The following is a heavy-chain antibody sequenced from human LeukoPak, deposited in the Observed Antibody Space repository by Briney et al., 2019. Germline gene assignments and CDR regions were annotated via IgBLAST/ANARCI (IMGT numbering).Heavy chain of an antibody. CDR1: GGFISNSNSH. CDR3: TKRRGYSFGFDYYYMDV. D-gene: IGHD5-18*01. J-gene: IGHJ6*03. V-gene: IGHV4-39*01. CDR2: IYYSGST. Sequence: SETLSLTCTVSGGFISNSNSHWGWIRQPPGKGLEWVGTIYYSGSTYYKSSLKSRVTISVDTSKNQFSLSLTSVTAADTAVYYCTKRRGYSFGFDYYYMDVWGKGTTVTISS.